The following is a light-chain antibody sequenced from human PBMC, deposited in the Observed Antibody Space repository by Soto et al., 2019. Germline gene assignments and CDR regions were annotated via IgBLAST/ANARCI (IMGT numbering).Light chain of an antibody. CDR1: SSDVGGYNY. CDR2: DVS. J-gene: IGLJ2*01. Sequence: QSVLTQPRSVSGSPGQSVTISCTGTSSDVGGYNYVSWYQQHPGKAPKLMIYDVSKRPSGVPDRFSGSKSGNTASLTIAGLQADDEDDYYCCSYAGSYTFVVFGGGTKLTVL. V-gene: IGLV2-11*01. CDR3: CSYAGSYTFVV.